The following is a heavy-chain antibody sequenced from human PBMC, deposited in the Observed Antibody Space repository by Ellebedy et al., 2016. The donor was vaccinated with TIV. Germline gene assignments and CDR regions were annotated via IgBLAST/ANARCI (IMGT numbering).Heavy chain of an antibody. J-gene: IGHJ4*02. CDR3: ASGGGSGWWFYFDY. CDR2: IYYSGSS. V-gene: IGHV4-59*08. D-gene: IGHD6-19*01. CDR1: GGSISSYY. Sequence: SETLSLTCTVSGGSISSYYWSWIRQPPGKGLEWIGYIYYSGSSNYNPSLKSRVTISVDTSKNQFSLKLGSVTAADTAVYYCASGGGSGWWFYFDYWGQGTLVTVSS.